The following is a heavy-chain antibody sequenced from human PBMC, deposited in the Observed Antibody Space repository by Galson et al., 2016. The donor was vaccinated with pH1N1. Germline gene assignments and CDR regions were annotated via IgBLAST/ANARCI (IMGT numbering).Heavy chain of an antibody. D-gene: IGHD3-16*01. J-gene: IGHJ4*02. CDR3: TRGRASSGERVFDY. Sequence: LSLTCTVSGGSINNYYWSWIRQPPGRGLEWIGFIHSNGATNYKPSLKSRLTMSIDTSKNQFSLRLSSVTAADTAIYYCTRGRASSGERVFDYWGQGALVTVSS. V-gene: IGHV4-4*09. CDR2: IHSNGAT. CDR1: GGSINNYY.